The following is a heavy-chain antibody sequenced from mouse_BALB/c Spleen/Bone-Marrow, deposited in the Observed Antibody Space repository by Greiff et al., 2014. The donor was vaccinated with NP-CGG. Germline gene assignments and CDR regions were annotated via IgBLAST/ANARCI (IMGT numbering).Heavy chain of an antibody. V-gene: IGHV4-1*02. Sequence: EVKLQESGGGLVQPGGSLKLSCAASGFDFSRYWMTRVRQAPGKGLEWIGEINPDSGTINYTPSLKDKFIISRNNAKNTLYLQMSKVRSEDTALYYCARNGYYGWIAYWGQGTLVTVSA. CDR1: GFDFSRYW. CDR2: INPDSGTI. J-gene: IGHJ3*01. D-gene: IGHD2-3*01. CDR3: ARNGYYGWIAY.